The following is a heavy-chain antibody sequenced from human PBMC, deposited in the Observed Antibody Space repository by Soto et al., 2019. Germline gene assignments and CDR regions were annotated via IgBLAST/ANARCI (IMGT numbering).Heavy chain of an antibody. CDR3: ARRTSSWDHDAFDI. J-gene: IGHJ3*02. Sequence: QLQLQESGPGLLKPSETLSLTCSVSGGSISGSTYYWGWIRQPPGRGLEWIGSIYQSGSTHYNPSLKSRVSISVDTSRNQFSLKLSSVTAADTAVYYCARRTSSWDHDAFDILGQGTMVTVSS. V-gene: IGHV4-39*01. CDR2: IYQSGST. D-gene: IGHD6-13*01. CDR1: GGSISGSTYY.